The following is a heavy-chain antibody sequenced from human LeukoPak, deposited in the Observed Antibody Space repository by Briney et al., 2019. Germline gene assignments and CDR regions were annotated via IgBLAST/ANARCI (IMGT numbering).Heavy chain of an antibody. Sequence: ASVKVSCKASGGTFSSYAISWVRQAPGHGLEWMGRIIPIFGTANYAQKFQGRVTITTDESTSTAYMELSSLRSEDTAVYYCARANLINDYGAIDYWGQGTLVTVSS. J-gene: IGHJ4*02. CDR2: IIPIFGTA. CDR3: ARANLINDYGAIDY. D-gene: IGHD4/OR15-4a*01. V-gene: IGHV1-69*05. CDR1: GGTFSSYA.